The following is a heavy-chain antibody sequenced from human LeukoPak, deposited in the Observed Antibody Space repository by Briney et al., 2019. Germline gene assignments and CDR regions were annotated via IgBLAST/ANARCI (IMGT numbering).Heavy chain of an antibody. CDR2: IGGSDGTT. CDR1: GFTFSNYA. V-gene: IGHV3-23*01. D-gene: IGHD3-22*01. CDR3: AKDRPNYYGSNGHYYRRDGDY. J-gene: IGHJ4*02. Sequence: GGSLRLSCAASGFTFSNYAMSWVRQAPGKGLEWVSGIGGSDGTTYYVDSVKGRFTISRDNSRNTLYLQMNSLRAEDTAVYYCAKDRPNYYGSNGHYYRRDGDYWGQGTLVTVSS.